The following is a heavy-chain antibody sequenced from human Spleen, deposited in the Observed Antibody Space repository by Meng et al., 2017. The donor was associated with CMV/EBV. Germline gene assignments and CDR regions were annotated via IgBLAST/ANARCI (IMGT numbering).Heavy chain of an antibody. CDR1: GFTFSDYY. CDR2: ISGTGSTI. J-gene: IGHJ4*02. D-gene: IGHD6-25*01. V-gene: IGHV3-11*04. Sequence: GESLKISCAASGFTFSDYYMSWIRQAPGKGLEWVSYISGTGSTIYYADSVKGRFVISRDNARNSLSLQMNSLRAEDTAVYYCARAAFLKNYFDYWGRGTRVTVSS. CDR3: ARAAFLKNYFDY.